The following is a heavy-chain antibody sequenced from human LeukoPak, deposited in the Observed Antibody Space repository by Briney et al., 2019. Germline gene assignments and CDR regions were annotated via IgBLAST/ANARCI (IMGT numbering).Heavy chain of an antibody. CDR3: ARARLSTSYYYDSSGYYKGTFDY. J-gene: IGHJ4*02. CDR1: GYTFTSYG. Sequence: GASAKVSCKASGYTFTSYGISWVRQAPGQGLEWMGWISAYNGNTNYAQKLQGRVTMTTDTSTSTAYMELRSLRSDDTAVYYCARARLSTSYYYDSSGYYKGTFDYWGQGTLVTVSS. CDR2: ISAYNGNT. D-gene: IGHD3-22*01. V-gene: IGHV1-18*01.